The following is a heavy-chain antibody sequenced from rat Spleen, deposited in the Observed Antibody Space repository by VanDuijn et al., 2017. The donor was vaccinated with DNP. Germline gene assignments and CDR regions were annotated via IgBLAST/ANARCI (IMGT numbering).Heavy chain of an antibody. CDR3: ARGPNFGQWPDFFDY. CDR1: EFNFNDYW. Sequence: EVKLVESGGGLVQPGRSLKLSCAASEFNFNDYWMGWVRQAPGKGLEWIGQINKDSSTINYDSSFKVKFTVSRDNAQNILYLQMTKLGSEDTAIYYCARGPNFGQWPDFFDYWGQGVMVTVSS. J-gene: IGHJ2*01. CDR2: INKDSSTI. D-gene: IGHD1-11*01. V-gene: IGHV4-2*01.